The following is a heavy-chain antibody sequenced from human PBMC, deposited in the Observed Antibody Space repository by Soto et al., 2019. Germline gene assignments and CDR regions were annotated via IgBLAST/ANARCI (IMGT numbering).Heavy chain of an antibody. CDR1: GFTFSSYS. Sequence: QLVESGGGLVKPGGSLRLSCAASGFTFSSYSMNWVRQAPGKGLEWVSSISSSSGYIYYVDSVKGRFTISRDNVRNSLYLQMNSLRAEDTAVYYCARWALVGPTANAMDVWGPGTTVTVSS. D-gene: IGHD1-26*01. CDR2: ISSSSGYI. CDR3: ARWALVGPTANAMDV. J-gene: IGHJ6*02. V-gene: IGHV3-21*01.